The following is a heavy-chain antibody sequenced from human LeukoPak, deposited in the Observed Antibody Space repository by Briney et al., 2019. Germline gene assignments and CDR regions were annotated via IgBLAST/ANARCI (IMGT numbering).Heavy chain of an antibody. CDR1: GGSTSSYY. CDR3: ASSYCSGGSCYSLGFDY. Sequence: PSGTLSLTCTVSGGSTSSYYWSWIRQPPGKGLEWIGYIYYSGSTNYNPSLKSRVTISVDTSKNQFSLKLSSVTAADTAVYYCASSYCSGGSCYSLGFDYWGQGTLVTVSS. CDR2: IYYSGST. D-gene: IGHD2-15*01. V-gene: IGHV4-59*01. J-gene: IGHJ4*02.